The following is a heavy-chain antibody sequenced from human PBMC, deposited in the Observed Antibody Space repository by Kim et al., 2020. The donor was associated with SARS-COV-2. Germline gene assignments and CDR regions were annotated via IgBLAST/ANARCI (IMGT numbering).Heavy chain of an antibody. V-gene: IGHV3-23*01. J-gene: IGHJ4*02. D-gene: IGHD3-22*01. CDR1: GFTFSSYA. CDR2: ISGSGGST. Sequence: GGSLRLSCAASGFTFSSYAMSWVRQAPGKGLEWVSAISGSGGSTYYADSVKGRFTISRDNSKNTLYLQMNSLRAEDTAVYYCAKAEIYDSSGYYLSHFDYWGQGTLVTVSS. CDR3: AKAEIYDSSGYYLSHFDY.